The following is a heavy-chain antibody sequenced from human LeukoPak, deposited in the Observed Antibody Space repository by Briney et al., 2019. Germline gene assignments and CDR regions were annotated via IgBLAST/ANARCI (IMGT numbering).Heavy chain of an antibody. CDR1: GLTLSNYG. V-gene: IGHV3-23*01. J-gene: IGHJ4*02. Sequence: GGSLRLSCAVSGLTLSNYGMSWVRQAPGKGLEWVAGISGSGGSTYYADSVKGRFAISRDNPKNTLYLQMNSLRAGDTAVYFCAKRGVVIRVILVGFHKEAYYFDSWGQGALVTVSS. D-gene: IGHD3-10*01. CDR3: AKRGVVIRVILVGFHKEAYYFDS. CDR2: ISGSGGST.